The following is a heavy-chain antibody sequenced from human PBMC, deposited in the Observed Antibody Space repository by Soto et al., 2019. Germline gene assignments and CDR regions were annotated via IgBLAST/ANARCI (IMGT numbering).Heavy chain of an antibody. CDR2: IYYSGST. Sequence: PSETLSLTCTVSGGSISSSSYYWGWIRQPPGKGLEWIGSIYYSGSTYYNPSLKSRVTISVDTSKNQFSLKLSSVTAADSAVFYCARQEQKYFDNSGYLWWYFDLWGRGTLVTVSS. CDR3: ARQEQKYFDNSGYLWWYFDL. V-gene: IGHV4-39*01. CDR1: GGSISSSSYY. J-gene: IGHJ2*01. D-gene: IGHD3-22*01.